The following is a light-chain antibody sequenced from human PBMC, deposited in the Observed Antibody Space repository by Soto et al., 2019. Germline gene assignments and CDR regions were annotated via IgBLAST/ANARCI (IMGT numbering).Light chain of an antibody. CDR1: QSINRW. Sequence: DIQMTQSPSTLSASVGDRVTIICRASQSINRWLAWYQQTPGKAPRLLIHDASPLESGVPLRFSGTGAGTDFTLTISSLQSDDFATYYCQQYDSYPLTFGGGTKVDIK. J-gene: IGKJ4*01. CDR3: QQYDSYPLT. CDR2: DAS. V-gene: IGKV1-5*02.